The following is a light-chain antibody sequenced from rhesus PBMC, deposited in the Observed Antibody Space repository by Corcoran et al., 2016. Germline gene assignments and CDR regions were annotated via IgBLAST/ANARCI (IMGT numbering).Light chain of an antibody. CDR1: QGITND. CDR3: QHYYSTPVT. V-gene: IGKV1-25*01. CDR2: EAS. J-gene: IGKJ3*01. Sequence: DIQMTQSPSSLSASVGDRVTITCRASQGITNDLSWYQQKPGETPKLLIYEASSLQSGIPSRFSGSGSGTNFTLTISSLQPEDVATYYCQHYYSTPVTFGPGTKLDIK.